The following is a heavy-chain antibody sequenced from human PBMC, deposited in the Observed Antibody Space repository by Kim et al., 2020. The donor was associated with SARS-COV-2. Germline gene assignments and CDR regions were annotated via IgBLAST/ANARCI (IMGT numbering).Heavy chain of an antibody. J-gene: IGHJ5*02. CDR2: IYYSGST. Sequence: SETLSLTCTVSGGSISRSSYYWGWIRQPPGKGLEWIGSIYYSGSTYYNPSLKSRVTISVDTSKNQFSLKLSSVTAADTAVYYCARHSGLAAVRPQFDPWGQGTLVTVSS. V-gene: IGHV4-39*01. D-gene: IGHD6-13*01. CDR3: ARHSGLAAVRPQFDP. CDR1: GGSISRSSYY.